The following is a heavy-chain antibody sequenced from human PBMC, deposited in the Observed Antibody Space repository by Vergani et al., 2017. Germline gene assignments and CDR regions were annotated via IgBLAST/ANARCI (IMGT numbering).Heavy chain of an antibody. CDR3: ARENGSGSYYKNWFDP. D-gene: IGHD3-10*01. CDR2: IYYSGST. CDR1: GGSISSGGYY. J-gene: IGHJ5*02. V-gene: IGHV4-31*03. Sequence: QVQLQESGPGLVKPSQTLSLTCTVSGGSISSGGYYWSWIRQHPGKGLGWIGYIYYSGSTYYNPSLKSRVTISVDTSKNQFSLKLSSVTAADTAVYYCARENGSGSYYKNWFDPWGQGTLVTVSS.